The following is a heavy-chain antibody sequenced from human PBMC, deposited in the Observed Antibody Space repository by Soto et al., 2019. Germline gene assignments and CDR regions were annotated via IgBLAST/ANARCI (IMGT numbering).Heavy chain of an antibody. V-gene: IGHV1-69*01. CDR2: IIPIFGTA. J-gene: IGHJ4*02. CDR1: GGTFSSYA. D-gene: IGHD2-15*01. CDR3: ARDQGCSGGSCYYYFDY. Sequence: QVQLVQSGAEVKKPGSSVKVSCKASGGTFSSYAISWVRQAPGQGLEWMGGIIPIFGTANYAQKFQGRVTITADESKRTAYMELRSLRSEDTAVYYCARDQGCSGGSCYYYFDYWGQGTLVTVSS.